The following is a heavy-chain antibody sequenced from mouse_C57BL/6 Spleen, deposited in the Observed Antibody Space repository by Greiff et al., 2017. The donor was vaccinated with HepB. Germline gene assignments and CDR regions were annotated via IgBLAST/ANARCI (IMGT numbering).Heavy chain of an antibody. J-gene: IGHJ2*01. V-gene: IGHV3-6*01. CDR3: ARDGGNPFDY. CDR1: GYSITSGYY. CDR2: ISYDGSN. Sequence: EVKLQESGPGLVKPSQSLSLTCSVTGYSITSGYYWNWIRQFPGNKLEWMGYISYDGSNNYNPSLKNRISITRDTSKNQFFLKLNSVTTEDTATYYCARDGGNPFDYWGQGTTLTVSS. D-gene: IGHD1-1*02.